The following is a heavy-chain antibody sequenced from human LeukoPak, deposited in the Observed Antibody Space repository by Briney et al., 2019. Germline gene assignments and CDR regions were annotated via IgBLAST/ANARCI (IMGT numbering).Heavy chain of an antibody. J-gene: IGHJ3*02. Sequence: ASVKVSCKASGYTFTGYYMHWVRQAPGQGLEWMGWINPNSGGTNYAQKFQGRVTMTRDTSISTDYMELSRLRSDDTAVYYCARDRYYDSSGWSFDIWGQGTMVTVSS. D-gene: IGHD3-22*01. CDR1: GYTFTGYY. CDR2: INPNSGGT. CDR3: ARDRYYDSSGWSFDI. V-gene: IGHV1-2*02.